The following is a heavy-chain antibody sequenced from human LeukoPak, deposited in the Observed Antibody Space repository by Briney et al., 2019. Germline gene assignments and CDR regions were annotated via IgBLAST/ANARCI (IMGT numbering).Heavy chain of an antibody. CDR2: IIPIFGTA. CDR1: AGTFSSYA. V-gene: IGHV1-69*13. Sequence: SVKVSCKASAGTFSSYAISWVRQAPGQGLEWMGGIIPIFGTANYAQKFQGRVTITADESTSTAYMELSSLRSEDTAVYYCAREARIAAAGPPDWFDPWGQGTLVTVSS. D-gene: IGHD6-13*01. CDR3: AREARIAAAGPPDWFDP. J-gene: IGHJ5*02.